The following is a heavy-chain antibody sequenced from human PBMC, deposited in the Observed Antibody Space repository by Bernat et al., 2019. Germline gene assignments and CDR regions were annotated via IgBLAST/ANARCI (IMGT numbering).Heavy chain of an antibody. D-gene: IGHD6-13*01. CDR2: IDTAGDT. V-gene: IGHV3-13*01. CDR3: VREQQLGGPDALDI. CDR1: GFRFSSHD. Sequence: EVQLVESGGGLVQPGGSLRLSCAASGFRFSSHDMHWVRQTTGKGLEWVSAIDTAGDTYYPGSVKGRFTISRENAKNSLYLEMNSLRAGDTAVYFCVREQQLGGPDALDIWGQGTMVTVSS. J-gene: IGHJ3*02.